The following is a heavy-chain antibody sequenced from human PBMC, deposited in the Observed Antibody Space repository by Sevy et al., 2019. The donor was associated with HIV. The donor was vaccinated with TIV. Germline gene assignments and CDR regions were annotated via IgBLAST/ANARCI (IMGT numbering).Heavy chain of an antibody. CDR1: GYTFSNYG. D-gene: IGHD3-22*01. CDR3: VRDESFSLIVVDPDY. J-gene: IGHJ4*02. Sequence: ASVKVSCQASGYTFSNYGVTWVRQAPGQGLEWMGWISGYNGNTEYAQKFQDRVIMTTDTATSTAYMELRSLRSDDTAVYYCVRDESFSLIVVDPDYWGQGTLVTVSS. CDR2: ISGYNGNT. V-gene: IGHV1-18*01.